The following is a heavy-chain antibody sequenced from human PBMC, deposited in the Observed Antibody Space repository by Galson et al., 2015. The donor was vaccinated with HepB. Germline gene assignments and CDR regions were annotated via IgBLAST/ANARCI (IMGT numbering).Heavy chain of an antibody. CDR3: ARDPPNWNYEGDAFDI. V-gene: IGHV3-53*01. D-gene: IGHD1-7*01. Sequence: SLRLSCAASGFTVSSNYMSWVRQAPGKGLEWVSVIYSGGSTYYADSVKGRFTISRDNSKNTLYLQMNSLRAEDTAVYYCARDPPNWNYEGDAFDIWGQGTMVTVSS. J-gene: IGHJ3*02. CDR2: IYSGGST. CDR1: GFTVSSNY.